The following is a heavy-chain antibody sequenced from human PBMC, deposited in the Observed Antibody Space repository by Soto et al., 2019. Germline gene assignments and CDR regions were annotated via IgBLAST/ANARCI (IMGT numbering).Heavy chain of an antibody. Sequence: QVQLQESGPGLVKPSETLSLTCTVSGGSISSYYWTWIRQPAGKGLECIGRIYTSGSTNYNPSLKSRVTKSVDTSKNQFSLKLSSVTAADTAVYYCARDYSSSWPYYYGMDVWGQGTTVIVSS. V-gene: IGHV4-4*07. CDR2: IYTSGST. J-gene: IGHJ6*02. CDR3: ARDYSSSWPYYYGMDV. D-gene: IGHD6-13*01. CDR1: GGSISSYY.